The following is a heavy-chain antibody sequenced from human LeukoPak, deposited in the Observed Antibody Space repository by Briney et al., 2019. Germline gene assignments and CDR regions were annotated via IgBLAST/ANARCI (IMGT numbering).Heavy chain of an antibody. D-gene: IGHD4-17*01. V-gene: IGHV3-30-3*01. J-gene: IGHJ4*02. Sequence: GGSLRLSCAASGFTFSSYAMHWVRQAPGKGLEWVAVISYDGSNKYYADSVKGRFTISRDNSKNTLYLQMNSLRAEDTAVYYCARVHWDDYGDYPLFDYWGQGTLVTVSS. CDR2: ISYDGSNK. CDR3: ARVHWDDYGDYPLFDY. CDR1: GFTFSSYA.